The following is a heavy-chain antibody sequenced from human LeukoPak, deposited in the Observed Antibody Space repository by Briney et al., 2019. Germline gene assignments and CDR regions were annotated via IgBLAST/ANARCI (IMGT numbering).Heavy chain of an antibody. Sequence: SETLSLTCAVYGGSFSGYYWSWIRQPPGKGLEWIGEINHSGSTNYNPSLKSRVTISVDTSKNQFSLKLSSVTAADTAVYYCARKQFWSGYYPYYFDYWGQGTLVTVSS. CDR2: INHSGST. V-gene: IGHV4-34*01. CDR3: ARKQFWSGYYPYYFDY. J-gene: IGHJ4*02. CDR1: GGSFSGYY. D-gene: IGHD3-3*02.